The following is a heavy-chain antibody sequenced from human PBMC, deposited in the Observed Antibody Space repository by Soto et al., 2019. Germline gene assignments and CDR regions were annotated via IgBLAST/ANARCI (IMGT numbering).Heavy chain of an antibody. D-gene: IGHD2-15*01. CDR3: AKDVVVAATPSGMDV. V-gene: IGHV3-23*01. CDR2: ISGSGGNT. J-gene: IGHJ6*02. CDR1: GFTFSSYA. Sequence: PGGSLRLSCAASGFTFSSYAMSWVRQAPGKGLEWVSAISGSGGNTYYADSVKGRFTISRDNSKNTLYLQMNSLRAEDTAVYYCAKDVVVAATPSGMDVWGQGTTVTVSS.